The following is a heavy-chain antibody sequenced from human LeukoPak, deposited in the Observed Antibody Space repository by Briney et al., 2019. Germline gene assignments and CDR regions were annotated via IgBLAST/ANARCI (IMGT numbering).Heavy chain of an antibody. D-gene: IGHD2-21*01. Sequence: PGGSLRLSCAASGFSFSNYEMNWVRQAPGKGLEWVSFISSSGSLIYYADSVKGRFTISRDNSKNTLYLQMNGLRAEDTAIYYCAEEGENYAFDIWGQGTMVTVSS. CDR3: AEEGENYAFDI. V-gene: IGHV3-48*03. CDR1: GFSFSNYE. J-gene: IGHJ3*02. CDR2: ISSSGSLI.